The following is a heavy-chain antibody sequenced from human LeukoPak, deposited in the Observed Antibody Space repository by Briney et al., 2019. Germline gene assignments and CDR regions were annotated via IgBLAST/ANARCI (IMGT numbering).Heavy chain of an antibody. CDR2: ISDNT. J-gene: IGHJ4*02. Sequence: PGGSLRLSCAASGFTFGVYAMTWVRQAPGRGLEWVSAISDNTYYSDSVKGRFTISRDDSKSTLFLQMSSLTVEDTAIYHCARSLCSGHHYFDYWGQGILVTVSS. V-gene: IGHV3-23*01. D-gene: IGHD6-19*01. CDR3: ARSLCSGHHYFDY. CDR1: GFTFGVYA.